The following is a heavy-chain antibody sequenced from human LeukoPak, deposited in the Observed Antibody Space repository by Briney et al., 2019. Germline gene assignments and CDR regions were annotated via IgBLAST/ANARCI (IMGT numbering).Heavy chain of an antibody. CDR2: IIPILGIA. V-gene: IGHV1-69*04. D-gene: IGHD1-26*01. J-gene: IGHJ4*02. CDR3: ARGELGLLDY. CDR1: GGTFSSYA. Sequence: GASVKVSCKASGGTFSSYAISWVRQAPGQGLEWMGRIIPILGIANYAQKFQGRVTITADKSTSTAYMELGSLRSEDTAVYYCARGELGLLDYWGQGTLVTVSS.